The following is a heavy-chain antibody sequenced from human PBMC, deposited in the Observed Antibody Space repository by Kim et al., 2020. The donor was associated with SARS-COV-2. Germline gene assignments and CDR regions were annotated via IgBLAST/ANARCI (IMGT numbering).Heavy chain of an antibody. Sequence: SETLSLTCTVSGGSISSGGYYWSWIRQHPGKGLEWIGYIYYSGSTYYNPSLKSRVTISVDTSNNQFSLKLSSVTAADTAVYYCARSRITMIVVVDAFDIWGQGTMVTVSS. J-gene: IGHJ3*02. D-gene: IGHD3-22*01. CDR2: IYYSGST. CDR3: ARSRITMIVVVDAFDI. V-gene: IGHV4-31*03. CDR1: GGSISSGGYY.